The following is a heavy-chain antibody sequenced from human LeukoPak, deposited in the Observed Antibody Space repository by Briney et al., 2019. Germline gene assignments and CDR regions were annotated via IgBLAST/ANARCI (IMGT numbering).Heavy chain of an antibody. J-gene: IGHJ5*02. V-gene: IGHV4-59*01. Sequence: SETLSLTCTVSGGSISSYYWSWIRQPPGKGLEWIGYIYYSGSTNYNPSLKSRVTISVDTSKNQFSLKLSSVTAADTAVYYCARGTKADARFDPWGQGTLVTVSS. CDR2: IYYSGST. D-gene: IGHD1-7*01. CDR1: GGSISSYY. CDR3: ARGTKADARFDP.